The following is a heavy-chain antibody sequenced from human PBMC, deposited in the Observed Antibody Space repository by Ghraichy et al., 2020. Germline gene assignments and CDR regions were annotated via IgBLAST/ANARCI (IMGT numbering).Heavy chain of an antibody. D-gene: IGHD2-15*01. CDR3: AKVVAATLYGMDV. CDR1: GFTFSSYA. Sequence: GESLNISCAASGFTFSSYAMSWVRQAPGKGLEWVSAISGSGGSTYYADSVKGRFTISRDNSKNTLYLQMNSLRAEDTAVYYCAKVVAATLYGMDVWGQGTTVTVSS. V-gene: IGHV3-23*01. CDR2: ISGSGGST. J-gene: IGHJ6*02.